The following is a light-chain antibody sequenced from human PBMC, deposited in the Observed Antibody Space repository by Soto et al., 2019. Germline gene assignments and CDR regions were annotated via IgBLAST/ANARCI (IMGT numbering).Light chain of an antibody. J-gene: IGKJ2*01. CDR2: GAS. CDR1: LSVSNKY. Sequence: EIVLTQSPDTVPLSPGERVNLSCRASLSVSNKYLAWYQQKPGQAPGLLIYGASTRATDIPDRFSGSGSGTYFTLTISSLEPEDFAVYYCQQYGTSMYTFGQGTKLEIK. V-gene: IGKV3-20*01. CDR3: QQYGTSMYT.